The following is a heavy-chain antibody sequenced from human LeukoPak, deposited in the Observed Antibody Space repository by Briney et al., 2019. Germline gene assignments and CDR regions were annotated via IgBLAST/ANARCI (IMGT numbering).Heavy chain of an antibody. CDR3: ARGAPPPIAARTREVRCWFDP. J-gene: IGHJ5*02. V-gene: IGHV4-34*01. CDR1: GGSFSGYY. Sequence: PSETQSLTCAVYGGSFSGYYWSWIRQPPGKGLEWIGEINHSGSTNYNPSLKSRVTISVDTSKNQFSLKLSSVTAADTAVSYCARGAPPPIAARTREVRCWFDPWGQGTLVTVSS. D-gene: IGHD6-6*01. CDR2: INHSGST.